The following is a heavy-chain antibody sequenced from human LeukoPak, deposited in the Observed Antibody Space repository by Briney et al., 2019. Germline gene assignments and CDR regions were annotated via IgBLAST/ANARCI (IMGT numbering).Heavy chain of an antibody. J-gene: IGHJ4*02. D-gene: IGHD3-9*01. CDR3: ARDKVDDILTGYDDY. CDR1: GYTFTSYG. CDR2: ISAYNGNA. V-gene: IGHV1-18*01. Sequence: ASVKVSCKASGYTFTSYGISWVRQAPGQRLEWMGWISAYNGNANYAQKLQGRVTMTTDTSTSTAYMELRSLRSDDTAVYYCARDKVDDILTGYDDYWGQGTLVTVSS.